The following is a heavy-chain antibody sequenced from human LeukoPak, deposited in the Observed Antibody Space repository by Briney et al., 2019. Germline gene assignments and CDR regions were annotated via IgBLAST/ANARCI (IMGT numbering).Heavy chain of an antibody. D-gene: IGHD2-8*02. Sequence: SETLSLTCAVYGGSFSGYYWSWIRQPPGKGREWIGETNHSGSTNYNPSLKSRVTISVDTSKNQFTLKLCSVTAADTAVYYCARLVHPDYWGQGTLVTVSS. CDR1: GGSFSGYY. V-gene: IGHV4-34*01. CDR2: TNHSGST. CDR3: ARLVHPDY. J-gene: IGHJ4*02.